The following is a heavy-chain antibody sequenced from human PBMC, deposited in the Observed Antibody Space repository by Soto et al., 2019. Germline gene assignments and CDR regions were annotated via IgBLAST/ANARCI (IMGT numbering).Heavy chain of an antibody. CDR1: GGSLSSYY. Sequence: TLSLTCTVSGGSLSSYYWSWIRQPAGKGLEWIGHIHSSGSSNYNPSLKSRVTMSVDTSKNQFTLRLMSLTAADTAVYYCARDQGVAAAGITWFDPWGQGSLVTVSS. V-gene: IGHV4-4*07. D-gene: IGHD6-13*01. J-gene: IGHJ5*02. CDR2: IHSSGSS. CDR3: ARDQGVAAAGITWFDP.